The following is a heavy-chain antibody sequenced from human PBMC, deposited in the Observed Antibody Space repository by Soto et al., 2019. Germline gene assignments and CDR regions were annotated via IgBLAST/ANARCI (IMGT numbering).Heavy chain of an antibody. D-gene: IGHD2-2*01. Sequence: EVQLLESGGDLVQPGGSLRLSCAASGFSFSSYAMAWVRQAPGKGLEWVSSISGGGGSTYYADSVKGRFTTSRDNSKNTLYLQMISLRAEDTALYYCAKQVVPGNALYDYWGQGSVVTVSS. CDR3: AKQVVPGNALYDY. J-gene: IGHJ4*02. CDR2: ISGGGGST. V-gene: IGHV3-23*01. CDR1: GFSFSSYA.